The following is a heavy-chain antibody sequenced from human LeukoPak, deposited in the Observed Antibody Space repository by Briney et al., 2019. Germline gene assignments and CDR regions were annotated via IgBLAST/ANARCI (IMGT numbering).Heavy chain of an antibody. V-gene: IGHV3-23*01. D-gene: IGHD2-21*01. Sequence: GGTLRLSCAASGFTFSSYGMSWVRQAPGKGLEWVSAISGSGGSAYYADSVKGRFTISRDNSKNTLYLQMNSLRAEDAAVYFCAKAPVTSCRGAYCYPFASWGQGTLVTVSS. CDR2: ISGSGGSA. CDR1: GFTFSSYG. J-gene: IGHJ4*02. CDR3: AKAPVTSCRGAYCYPFAS.